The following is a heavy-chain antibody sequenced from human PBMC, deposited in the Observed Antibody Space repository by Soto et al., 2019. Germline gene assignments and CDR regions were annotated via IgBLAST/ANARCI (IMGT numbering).Heavy chain of an antibody. CDR2: IIPIFGTA. Sequence: SVKVSCKASGGTFSSYAISWVRQAPGQGLEWMGGIIPIFGTANYAQKFQGRVTITADESTSTAYMELSSLRSEDTAVYYCARRGDTMSTFDPWGQGTRVTVSS. CDR3: ARRGDTMSTFDP. V-gene: IGHV1-69*13. J-gene: IGHJ5*02. D-gene: IGHD3-10*02. CDR1: GGTFSSYA.